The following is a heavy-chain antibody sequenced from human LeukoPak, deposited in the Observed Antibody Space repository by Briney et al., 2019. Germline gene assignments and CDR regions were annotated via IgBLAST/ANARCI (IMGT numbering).Heavy chain of an antibody. CDR3: ARGVTVTTDF. CDR2: LSSSGGST. J-gene: IGHJ4*02. D-gene: IGHD4-17*01. CDR1: GFFFSNYD. Sequence: GGSLRLSCAASGFFFSNYDMNRVRQAPGKGLEWVSGLSSSGGSTFYADSVKGRFTISRDNSKNTVYLQMNSLRGEDTATYYCARGVTVTTDFWGQGTLVTVSS. V-gene: IGHV3-23*01.